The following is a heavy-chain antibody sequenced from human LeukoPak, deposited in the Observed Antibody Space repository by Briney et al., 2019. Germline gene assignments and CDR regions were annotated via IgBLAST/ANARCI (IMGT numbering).Heavy chain of an antibody. Sequence: SQTLSLTCTVSGGSISSADYYWNWIRQPPGKGLEWIGYIYYSGSTYYNPSLNSRFTISVDTSKNQFSLKLSSVTAADTAVYYCARGNYDFWSGYDYYYMDVWGKGTTVTVSS. CDR3: ARGNYDFWSGYDYYYMDV. D-gene: IGHD3-3*01. J-gene: IGHJ6*03. V-gene: IGHV4-30-4*08. CDR2: IYYSGST. CDR1: GGSISSADYY.